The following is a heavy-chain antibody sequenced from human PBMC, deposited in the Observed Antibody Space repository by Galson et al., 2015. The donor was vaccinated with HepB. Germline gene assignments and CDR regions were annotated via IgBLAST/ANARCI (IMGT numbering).Heavy chain of an antibody. CDR1: GLTFSNLW. Sequence: SLRLSCAASGLTFSNLWMSWVRQAPGKGLEWVANINPDGSVTSYVDSVKGRFTISRDNAKDSLFLQMNSLRAEDTAVYYCARDRSSDYWGQGTLVTVSS. CDR3: ARDRSSDY. V-gene: IGHV3-7*01. J-gene: IGHJ4*02. CDR2: INPDGSVT.